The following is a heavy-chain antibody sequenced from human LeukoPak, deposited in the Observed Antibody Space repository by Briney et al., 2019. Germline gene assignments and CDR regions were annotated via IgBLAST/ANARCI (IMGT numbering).Heavy chain of an antibody. J-gene: IGHJ4*02. CDR3: ARSGGYSSSWSL. D-gene: IGHD6-13*01. CDR1: GGSISSDY. Sequence: SETLSPTCTVSGGSISSDYWQWIRQPPGKGLEWIGYISNSGITTYNPSLKSRVTISVDSSKSQFSLKLNSVTAADTAVYYCARSGGYSSSWSLWGQGTLVTVSS. V-gene: IGHV4-59*01. CDR2: ISNSGIT.